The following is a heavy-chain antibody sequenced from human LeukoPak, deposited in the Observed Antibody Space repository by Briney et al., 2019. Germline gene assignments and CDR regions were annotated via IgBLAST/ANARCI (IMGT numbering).Heavy chain of an antibody. CDR2: IYYSGST. Sequence: SQTLSPTCTVSGGSISSGDYYWSWIRQPPGKGLEWIGYIYYSGSTYYNPSLKSRVTISVDTSKNQFSLKLSSVTAADTAVYYCALNYDFWSGYNSTYYYYYYMDVWGKGTTVTVSS. J-gene: IGHJ6*03. CDR3: ALNYDFWSGYNSTYYYYYYMDV. CDR1: GGSISSGDYY. D-gene: IGHD3-3*01. V-gene: IGHV4-30-4*08.